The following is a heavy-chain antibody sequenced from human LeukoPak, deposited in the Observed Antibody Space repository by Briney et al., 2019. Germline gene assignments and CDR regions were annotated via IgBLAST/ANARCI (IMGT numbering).Heavy chain of an antibody. J-gene: IGHJ4*02. CDR3: ARDPRYIVVVTATPYYFDY. CDR2: ISAYNGNT. CDR1: GYTFTSYG. Sequence: ASVKVSCKAAGYTFTSYGLSWVRQAPGQGLEWMGWISAYNGNTNYAQKLQGRVTMTTDTSTSTAYMELRSLRSDDTAVYYCARDPRYIVVVTATPYYFDYWGQGTLVTVSS. D-gene: IGHD2-21*02. V-gene: IGHV1-18*01.